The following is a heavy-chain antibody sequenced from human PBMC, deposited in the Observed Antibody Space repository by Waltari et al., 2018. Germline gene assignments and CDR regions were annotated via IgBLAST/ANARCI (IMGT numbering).Heavy chain of an antibody. CDR1: GFTFSSYS. V-gene: IGHV3-21*01. CDR3: ARDLGYYDC. J-gene: IGHJ4*02. Sequence: EVQLVESGGGLVKPGGSLRLSCAASGFTFSSYSMNWVRQAPGKGLEWVSSISSSCSYIYNADSGKGRFTISRDNAKNSLYLQMNRLGAEDPAVYYCARDLGYYDCGGQATLVTVSS. CDR2: ISSSCSYI.